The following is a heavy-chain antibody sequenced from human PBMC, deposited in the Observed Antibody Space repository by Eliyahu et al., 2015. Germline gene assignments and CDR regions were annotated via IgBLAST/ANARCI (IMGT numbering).Heavy chain of an antibody. D-gene: IGHD3-3*01. CDR3: ARGGGYYDFWSGYYTQGNWFDP. Sequence: QVQLVESGGGVVQPGRSLRLSCAASGFTFSSYGMHWVRQAPGKGLEWVAVIWFDGSNKYYADSVKGRFTISRDNSKNTLYLQMNSLRAEDTAVYYCARGGGYYDFWSGYYTQGNWFDPWGQGTLVTVSS. J-gene: IGHJ5*02. CDR2: IWFDGSNK. V-gene: IGHV3-33*01. CDR1: GFTFSSYG.